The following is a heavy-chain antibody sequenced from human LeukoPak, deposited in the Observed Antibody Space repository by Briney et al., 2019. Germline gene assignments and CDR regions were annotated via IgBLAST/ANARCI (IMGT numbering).Heavy chain of an antibody. CDR3: ARARLLYNWFDP. CDR2: ISSSSSYI. Sequence: PGGSLRLSCAASGFTFSSYSMNWVRQAPGKGLEWVSSISSSSSYIYYADSVKGRFTISRDNAKNSLHLQMNSLRAEDTAVYYCARARLLYNWFDPWGQGTLVTVSS. J-gene: IGHJ5*02. D-gene: IGHD3-3*01. V-gene: IGHV3-21*01. CDR1: GFTFSSYS.